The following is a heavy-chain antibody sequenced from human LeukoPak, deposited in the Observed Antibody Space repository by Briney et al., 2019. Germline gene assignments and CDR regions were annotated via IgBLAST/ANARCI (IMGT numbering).Heavy chain of an antibody. CDR1: GFTFSSYN. CDR3: ARTYYDSSGHRNFDY. J-gene: IGHJ4*02. Sequence: PGGSLRLSCAASGFTFSSYNMNWVRQAPGKGLEWVSSISSSSSTMYHADSVKGRFTISRDNAKKSLYLQMNSLRAEDTAVYYCARTYYDSSGHRNFDYWGQGTLVTVAS. V-gene: IGHV3-48*01. D-gene: IGHD3-22*01. CDR2: ISSSSSTM.